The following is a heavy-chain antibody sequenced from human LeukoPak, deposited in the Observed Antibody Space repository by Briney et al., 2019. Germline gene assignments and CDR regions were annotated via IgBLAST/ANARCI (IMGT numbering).Heavy chain of an antibody. Sequence: GGSLRLSCAASGFTFSSYAMSWVRQAPGKGLEWVSAISGSGGSTYYADSVKGRFTISKDNSKNTLYLQMNSLRAEDTAVYYCAKTISVARYCFDYWGQGTLVTVSS. J-gene: IGHJ4*02. CDR1: GFTFSSYA. CDR3: AKTISVARYCFDY. V-gene: IGHV3-23*01. CDR2: ISGSGGST. D-gene: IGHD6-6*01.